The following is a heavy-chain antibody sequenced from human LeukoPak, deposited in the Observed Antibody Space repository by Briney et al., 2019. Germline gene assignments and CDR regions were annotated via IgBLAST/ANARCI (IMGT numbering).Heavy chain of an antibody. CDR2: IYYTGST. CDR3: ARRVGATTDY. D-gene: IGHD1-26*01. Sequence: SETLSLTCTVSGGSISSYYWSWIRQPPGKGLEWIGYIYYTGSTNYNPSLKSRVTISVDTSKNQFSLKLSSVTAADTAVYYCARRVGATTDYWGQGTLVTVSS. V-gene: IGHV4-59*08. J-gene: IGHJ4*02. CDR1: GGSISSYY.